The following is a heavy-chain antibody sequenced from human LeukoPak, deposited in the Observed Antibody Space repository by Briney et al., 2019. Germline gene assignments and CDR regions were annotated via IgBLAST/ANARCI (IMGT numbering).Heavy chain of an antibody. V-gene: IGHV4-59*01. Sequence: SETLSLTCTVSGGSISSYYWSWIRQPPGKGLEWIGYFYYRGSTNYNPSLKSRVTISVDTSKNQFSLKLSSVTAADTAVYYCARDPNYYDSKGAFDIWGQGTMVTVSS. CDR2: FYYRGST. CDR1: GGSISSYY. CDR3: ARDPNYYDSKGAFDI. D-gene: IGHD3-22*01. J-gene: IGHJ3*02.